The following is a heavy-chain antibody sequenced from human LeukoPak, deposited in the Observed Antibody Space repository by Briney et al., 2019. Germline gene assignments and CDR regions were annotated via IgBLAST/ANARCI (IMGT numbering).Heavy chain of an antibody. D-gene: IGHD3-9*01. CDR2: IHYTGTT. Sequence: PSETLSLTCIVSGDSISSKYWTWLRQPPGKGLEWIGYIHYTGTTYYNPSLKSRLTISIDTSINHFSLRLSSVTAADTAVYYCARLMPMVLTGQRYFYHPMDVWGKGTTVTVSS. CDR3: ARLMPMVLTGQRYFYHPMDV. V-gene: IGHV4-59*08. CDR1: GDSISSKY. J-gene: IGHJ6*03.